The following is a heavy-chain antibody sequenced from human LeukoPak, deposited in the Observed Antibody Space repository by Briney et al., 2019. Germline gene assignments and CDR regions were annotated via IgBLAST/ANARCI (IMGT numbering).Heavy chain of an antibody. CDR1: GFTFNHYG. Sequence: GGSLRLSCAATGFTFNHYGMHWVRQAPGKGLEWVAVIWSDGTNRYYAGSVKGRFTISRADSRNTVYLQMNTLRPEDTGMYYCARDAQRGFDYSNSLQYWGQGTPVTVST. CDR2: IWSDGTNR. J-gene: IGHJ4*02. CDR3: ARDAQRGFDYSNSLQY. V-gene: IGHV3-33*01. D-gene: IGHD4-11*01.